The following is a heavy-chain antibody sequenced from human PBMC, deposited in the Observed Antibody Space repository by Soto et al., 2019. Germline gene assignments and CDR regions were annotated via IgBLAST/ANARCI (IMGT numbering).Heavy chain of an antibody. Sequence: ASVKVSCKASGYTFTGYYMHWVRQAPGQGLEWRGWINPNSGGTNYAQKFQGRVTMTRDTSIRTDYMELSRLRSDDTAGYYWARSRLPDYRYSGSYCGYWGQGTLVTVSS. CDR1: GYTFTGYY. CDR2: INPNSGGT. D-gene: IGHD1-26*01. CDR3: ARSRLPDYRYSGSYCGY. V-gene: IGHV1-2*02. J-gene: IGHJ4*02.